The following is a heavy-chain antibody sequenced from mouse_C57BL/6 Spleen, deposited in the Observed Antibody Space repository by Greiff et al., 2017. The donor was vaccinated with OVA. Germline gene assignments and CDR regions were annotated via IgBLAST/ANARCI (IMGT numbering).Heavy chain of an antibody. J-gene: IGHJ2*01. CDR1: GFTFSSYG. CDR2: ISSGGSYT. Sequence: EVMLVESGGDLVKPGGSLKLSCAASGFTFSSYGMSWVRQTPDKRLEWVATISSGGSYTYYPDSVKGRFTISRDNAKNTLYLQRSSLKSEDTAMYYCAGPGYFDYWGQGTTLTVSS. V-gene: IGHV5-6*02. CDR3: AGPGYFDY.